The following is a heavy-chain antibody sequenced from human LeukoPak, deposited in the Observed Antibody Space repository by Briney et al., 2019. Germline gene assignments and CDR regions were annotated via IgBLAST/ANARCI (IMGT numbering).Heavy chain of an antibody. V-gene: IGHV3-23*01. CDR3: VKDLGRYRNNCFDY. J-gene: IGHJ4*02. CDR1: RFTFRNYG. Sequence: GGSLRLSCAASRFTFRNYGMHWVRQAPEKGLEWVSTISGSGGGTYYADSVKGRFTISRDDSKNTLYLQMNSLRAEDTAVYYCVKDLGRYRNNCFDYWGQGTLVTVSS. CDR2: ISGSGGGT. D-gene: IGHD1-26*01.